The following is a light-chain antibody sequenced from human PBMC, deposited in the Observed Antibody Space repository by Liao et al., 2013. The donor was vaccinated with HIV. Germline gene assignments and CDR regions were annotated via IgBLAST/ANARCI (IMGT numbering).Light chain of an antibody. J-gene: IGLJ2*01. V-gene: IGLV3-25*02. CDR1: ALPKQY. Sequence: SYELTQPPSVLVSPGQTARITCSGDALPKQYAYWYQQKPGQAPVLVIYKDSERPSGIPERFSGSSSGNTATLTISGTQAMDEADYYCQTWDSSTGEVFGGGTKLTVL. CDR3: QTWDSSTGEV. CDR2: KDS.